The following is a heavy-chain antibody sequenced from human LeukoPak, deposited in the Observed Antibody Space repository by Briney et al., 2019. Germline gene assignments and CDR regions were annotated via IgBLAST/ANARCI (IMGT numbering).Heavy chain of an antibody. J-gene: IGHJ3*01. D-gene: IGHD2-8*01. CDR2: ISSSGYLM. Sequence: GGSLRLSCAASGFTFSSYGMHWVRQAPGKGLEWVSNISSSGYLMNYGDSVKGRFTISRDNAKNSLYLQMNSLRAEDTAVYYCASSWSGAFDVWGQGTMVAVSS. CDR3: ASSWSGAFDV. V-gene: IGHV3-48*04. CDR1: GFTFSSYG.